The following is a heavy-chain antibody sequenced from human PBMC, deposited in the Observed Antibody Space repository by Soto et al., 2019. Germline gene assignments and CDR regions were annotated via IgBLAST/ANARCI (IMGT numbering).Heavy chain of an antibody. Sequence: SETLSLTCTVSGDSISSYYWSWIRQPPGKGLEWIGYIFYSGSTKYNPSLESRVTISVDTSRTQFSLNLKSVTAADTAIYYCARDKGRYDSGMDVWGQGTTVTVSS. J-gene: IGHJ6*02. CDR1: GDSISSYY. CDR2: IFYSGST. D-gene: IGHD3-9*01. V-gene: IGHV4-59*01. CDR3: ARDKGRYDSGMDV.